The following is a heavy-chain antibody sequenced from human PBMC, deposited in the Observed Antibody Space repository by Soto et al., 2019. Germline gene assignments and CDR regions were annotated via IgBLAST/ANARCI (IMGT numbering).Heavy chain of an antibody. J-gene: IGHJ5*02. CDR3: ARQGPASILNTWFDP. CDR2: IYYSGST. V-gene: IGHV4-59*01. D-gene: IGHD2-2*01. Sequence: SETLSLTCTVSGGSISSYDWSWIRQPPGKGLEWIGYIYYSGSTNYNPSLKSRATISLDTSKNQFSLKLSSVTAADTAVYYCARQGPASILNTWFDPWGQGTLVTVSS. CDR1: GGSISSYD.